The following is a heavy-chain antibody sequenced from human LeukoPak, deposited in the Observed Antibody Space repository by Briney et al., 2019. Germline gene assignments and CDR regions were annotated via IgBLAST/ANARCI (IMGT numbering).Heavy chain of an antibody. CDR3: ATVPRYSGSYSSLIY. Sequence: ASVKVSCKASGYTFTGYYMHWVRQAPGQGLEWMGWINPNSGGTNYAQKFQGRVTMTRDTSISTAYMELSSLRSEDTAVYYCATVPRYSGSYSSLIYWGQGTLVTVSS. D-gene: IGHD1-26*01. J-gene: IGHJ4*02. V-gene: IGHV1-2*02. CDR2: INPNSGGT. CDR1: GYTFTGYY.